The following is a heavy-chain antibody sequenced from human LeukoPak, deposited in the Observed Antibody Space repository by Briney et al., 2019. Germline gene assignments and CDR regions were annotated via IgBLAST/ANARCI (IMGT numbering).Heavy chain of an antibody. V-gene: IGHV3-23*01. CDR2: FTSGGST. CDR1: GFSFSSYA. J-gene: IGHJ4*02. Sequence: GGSLRLSCAASGFSFSSYAMSWVRQAPGKGLEWVSGFTSGGSTYYADSLKGRFTIPRDNSENTLYLQMNSLRAEDTAVYYCAKAYASGWYYFDFWGQGSLVIVSS. D-gene: IGHD6-19*01. CDR3: AKAYASGWYYFDF.